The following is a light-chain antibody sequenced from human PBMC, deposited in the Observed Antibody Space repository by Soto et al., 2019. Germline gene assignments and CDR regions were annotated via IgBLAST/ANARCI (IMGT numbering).Light chain of an antibody. CDR1: SSDIGSYNL. J-gene: IGLJ1*01. Sequence: QSALTQPASVSGSPGQSITISCTGTSSDIGSYNLVSWYQQHPGKAPKLMIYEDNKPPSGVSNRFSGTKSGNTASLTIYNLQAEDEADYHCCSYADTRTYVFGTGTKLTVL. CDR3: CSYADTRTYV. CDR2: EDN. V-gene: IGLV2-23*01.